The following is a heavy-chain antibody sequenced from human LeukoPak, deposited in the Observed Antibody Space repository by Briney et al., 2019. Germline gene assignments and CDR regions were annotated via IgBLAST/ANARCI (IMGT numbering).Heavy chain of an antibody. CDR2: ISSSGSTI. V-gene: IGHV3-11*04. CDR3: ARDEILANYYDSSGYQGPHDAFDI. CDR1: GFTFSDYY. Sequence: GGSLRLXCAASGFTFSDYYMSWIRQAPGKGLEWVSYISSSGSTIYYADSVKGRFTISRDNAKNSLYLQMNSLRAEDTAVYYCARDEILANYYDSSGYQGPHDAFDIWGQGTMVTVSS. J-gene: IGHJ3*02. D-gene: IGHD3-22*01.